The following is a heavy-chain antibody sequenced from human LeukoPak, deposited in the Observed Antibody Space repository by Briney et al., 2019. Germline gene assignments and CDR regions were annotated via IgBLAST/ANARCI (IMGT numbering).Heavy chain of an antibody. CDR1: GFTFSSYS. Sequence: GGSLRLSCAASGFTFSSYSMNWVRQAPGMGLEWVSYISSTSGTIYYADSVKGRFTISRDNAKNSLYLQMNRLRAEDTAVYYCVREGGFDNWGQGTLVTVSS. D-gene: IGHD3-16*01. V-gene: IGHV3-48*01. CDR2: ISSTSGTI. CDR3: VREGGFDN. J-gene: IGHJ4*02.